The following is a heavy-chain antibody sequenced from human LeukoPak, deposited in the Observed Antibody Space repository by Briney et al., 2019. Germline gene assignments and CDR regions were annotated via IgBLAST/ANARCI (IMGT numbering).Heavy chain of an antibody. CDR2: INPNSGGT. J-gene: IGHJ3*02. CDR1: GYTFTGYY. Sequence: ASVKVSCKASGYTFTGYYMPWVRQAPGQGLEWMGWINPNSGGTNYAQKFQGRVTMTRDTSISTAYMELSRLRSDDTAVYYCARNQGALNDAFDIWGQGSMVTISS. D-gene: IGHD1-26*01. V-gene: IGHV1-2*02. CDR3: ARNQGALNDAFDI.